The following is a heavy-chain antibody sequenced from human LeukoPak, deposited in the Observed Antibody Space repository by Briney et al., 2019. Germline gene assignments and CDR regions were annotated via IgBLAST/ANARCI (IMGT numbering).Heavy chain of an antibody. CDR2: MNPNSGNT. CDR3: ARGSTIYYGSGRNHGEFDP. Sequence: ASVKVSCKASGYTFTSYDINWVRQATGQGLEWMGWMNPNSGNTGYAQKFQGRVTITRNTSISTAYMELSSLRSEDTAVYYCARGSTIYYGSGRNHGEFDPWGQGTLVTVSS. CDR1: GYTFTSYD. V-gene: IGHV1-8*03. J-gene: IGHJ5*02. D-gene: IGHD3-10*01.